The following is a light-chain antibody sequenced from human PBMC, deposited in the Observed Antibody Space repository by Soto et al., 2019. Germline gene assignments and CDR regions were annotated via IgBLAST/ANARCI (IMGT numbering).Light chain of an antibody. J-gene: IGKJ1*01. CDR3: QQYNNWPRT. CDR2: DAS. Sequence: EIVMTQSPATLSVSPGERATLSCRASQSVSNNLAWYQQKPGQAPRLLIYDASTGATGIPARFSGSGSGTEFTLTISSLQSEDFAVYYCQQYNNWPRTFGQGTKVEIK. V-gene: IGKV3-15*01. CDR1: QSVSNN.